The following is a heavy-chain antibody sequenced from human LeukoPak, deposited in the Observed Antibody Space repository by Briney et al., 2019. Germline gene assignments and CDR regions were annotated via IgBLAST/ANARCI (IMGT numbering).Heavy chain of an antibody. V-gene: IGHV4-61*08. CDR1: GVSISSGGYY. CDR2: IYYSGST. Sequence: SQTLSLTCTVSGVSISSGGYYWSWIRQPPGKGLEWIGYIYYSGSTNYNPSLKSRVTISVDTSKNQFSLKLSSVTAADTAVYYCARGAGHYFDYWGQGTLVTVSS. J-gene: IGHJ4*02. CDR3: ARGAGHYFDY.